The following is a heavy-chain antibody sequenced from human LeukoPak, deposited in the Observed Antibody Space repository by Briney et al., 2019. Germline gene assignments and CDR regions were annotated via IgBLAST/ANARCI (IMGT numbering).Heavy chain of an antibody. CDR3: AKEGYYGSGSFPDS. CDR2: ISHDGSNK. J-gene: IGHJ4*02. CDR1: GFTFSSYG. V-gene: IGHV3-30*18. Sequence: GGSLRLSCEASGFTFSSYGMHWVRRAPGKGLEWMSVISHDGSNKYYVDSVKGRFTISRDNSKSTLYLQMNSLRAEDTAVYYCAKEGYYGSGSFPDSWGQGTLVTVSS. D-gene: IGHD3-10*01.